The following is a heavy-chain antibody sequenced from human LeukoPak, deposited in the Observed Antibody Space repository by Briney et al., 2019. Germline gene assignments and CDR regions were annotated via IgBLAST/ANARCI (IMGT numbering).Heavy chain of an antibody. CDR3: ARVGKMVYCGGDCYRPSWFDP. V-gene: IGHV4-30-4*08. J-gene: IGHJ5*02. CDR2: IYYSGST. D-gene: IGHD2-21*01. Sequence: SETLSLTCTVSGGSISSGDYYWSWIRQPPGKGLEWIRYIYYSGSTYYNPSLKSRVTISVDTSKNQFSLKLSSVTAADTAVYYCARVGKMVYCGGDCYRPSWFDPWGQGTLVTVSS. CDR1: GGSISSGDYY.